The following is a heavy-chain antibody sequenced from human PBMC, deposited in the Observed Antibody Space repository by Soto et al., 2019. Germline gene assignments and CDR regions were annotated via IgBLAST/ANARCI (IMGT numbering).Heavy chain of an antibody. CDR2: IKQDGSEK. Sequence: GGSLRLSCAASGFTFSSYWMSWVRQAPGKGLEWVANIKQDGSEKYYVDSVKGRFTISRDNAKNSLYLQMNSLRAEDTAVYYCARGRAWWKNWVLGYWGQGTLVTVSS. J-gene: IGHJ4*02. V-gene: IGHV3-7*01. CDR1: GFTFSSYW. CDR3: ARGRAWWKNWVLGY. D-gene: IGHD2-8*02.